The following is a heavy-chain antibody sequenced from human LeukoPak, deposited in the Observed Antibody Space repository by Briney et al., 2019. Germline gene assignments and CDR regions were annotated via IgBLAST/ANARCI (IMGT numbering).Heavy chain of an antibody. Sequence: GGSLRLSCAASGFTFSSYWMSWVRQAPGKGLEWVANIKQDGSEKYYVDSVKGRFPISRDNAKNSLYLQMNSLRAEDTAVYYCARAGGGVPFDYWGQGTLVTVSS. CDR1: GFTFSSYW. J-gene: IGHJ4*02. V-gene: IGHV3-7*03. D-gene: IGHD3-10*01. CDR3: ARAGGGVPFDY. CDR2: IKQDGSEK.